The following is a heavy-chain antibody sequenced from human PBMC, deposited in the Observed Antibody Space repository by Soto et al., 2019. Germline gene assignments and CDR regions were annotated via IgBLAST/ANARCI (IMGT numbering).Heavy chain of an antibody. CDR3: ARSPPPQYYYDSSGYGDSNWFDP. D-gene: IGHD3-22*01. J-gene: IGHJ5*02. V-gene: IGHV1-69*01. Sequence: QVQLVQSGAEVKKPGSSVKVSCKASGGTFSSYAISWVRQAPGQGLEWMGGIIPIFGTANYAQKFQGRVTITADESTSTAYTELSSLRSEDTAVYYCARSPPPQYYYDSSGYGDSNWFDPWGQGTLVTVSS. CDR2: IIPIFGTA. CDR1: GGTFSSYA.